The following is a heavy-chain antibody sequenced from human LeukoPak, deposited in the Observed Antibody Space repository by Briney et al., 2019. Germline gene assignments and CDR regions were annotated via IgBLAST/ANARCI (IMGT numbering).Heavy chain of an antibody. CDR1: GGTFSNYA. Sequence: GASVKVSCKASGGTFSNYAISWVRQAPGQGLEWMGRIIPILDIPNYAQKFQGRVTITADKSTSTAYMELSSLRSEDTAVYYCARGSTTGYSSSWYIDWFDPWGQGTLVTVSS. CDR3: ARGSTTGYSSSWYIDWFDP. D-gene: IGHD6-13*01. V-gene: IGHV1-69*04. CDR2: IIPILDIP. J-gene: IGHJ5*02.